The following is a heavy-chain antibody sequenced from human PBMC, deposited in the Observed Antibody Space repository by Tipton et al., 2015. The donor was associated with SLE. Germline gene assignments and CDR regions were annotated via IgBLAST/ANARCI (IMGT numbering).Heavy chain of an antibody. Sequence: SLRLSCEASGFNLDDYAMHWVRQAPGKGLEWVALISWDGGSTHYTDSAKGRFTISRDISKKSLYLQMNSLRGEDSALYYCGKGNNYGHLPSGVDVWGQGTTVTVSS. V-gene: IGHV3-43D*04. D-gene: IGHD5-18*01. J-gene: IGHJ6*02. CDR1: GFNLDDYA. CDR2: ISWDGGST. CDR3: GKGNNYGHLPSGVDV.